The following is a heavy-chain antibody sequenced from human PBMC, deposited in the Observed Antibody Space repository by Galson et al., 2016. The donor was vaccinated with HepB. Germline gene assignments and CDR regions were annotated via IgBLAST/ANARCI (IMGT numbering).Heavy chain of an antibody. Sequence: SLRLPCAASGFTFSSNCMSWLRQAPGKGLEWVANIKQDGSEKYYVDSVKGRFTISREKAKNSLYLQVNSLRAEDTAVYYCARERTIGASFSYFDGWGQGVLVTVSS. J-gene: IGHJ4*02. CDR2: IKQDGSEK. D-gene: IGHD3-3*01. CDR1: GFTFSSNC. CDR3: ARERTIGASFSYFDG. V-gene: IGHV3-7*03.